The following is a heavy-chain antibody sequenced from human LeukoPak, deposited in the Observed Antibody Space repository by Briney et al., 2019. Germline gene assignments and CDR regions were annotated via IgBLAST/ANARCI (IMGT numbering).Heavy chain of an antibody. CDR3: ARRVRGVISLYYYYGMDV. Sequence: SETLSLTCTVSGGSISSYYWSWIRQPPGKGLEWIGYIYYSGSTNYNPSLKSRVAISVDTSKNRFSLKLSSVTAADTAVYYCARRVRGVISLYYYYGMDVWGQGTTVTVSS. V-gene: IGHV4-59*08. CDR2: IYYSGST. D-gene: IGHD3-10*01. CDR1: GGSISSYY. J-gene: IGHJ6*02.